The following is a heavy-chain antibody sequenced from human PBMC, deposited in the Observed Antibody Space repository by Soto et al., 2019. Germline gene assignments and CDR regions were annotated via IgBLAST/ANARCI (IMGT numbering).Heavy chain of an antibody. CDR1: GGSISSGNYN. J-gene: IGHJ4*02. D-gene: IGHD4-17*01. CDR2: IYFSGST. Sequence: SETLSLTCTVSGGSISSGNYNWSWIRQPPGKGLEWIGNIYFSGSTYYNPSLKSRVIISVDTSKNQFSLKLSSVTAADTAVYYCARHDYGGNSDLDYWGQGPLVTVSS. V-gene: IGHV4-30-4*01. CDR3: ARHDYGGNSDLDY.